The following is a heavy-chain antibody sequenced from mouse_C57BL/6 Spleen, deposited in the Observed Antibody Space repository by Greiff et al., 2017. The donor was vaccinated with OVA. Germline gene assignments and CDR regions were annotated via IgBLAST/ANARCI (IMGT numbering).Heavy chain of an antibody. Sequence: QVQLQQSGPGLVQPSHSLSITCTVSGFSLTSYGVHWVRQSPGQGLEWLGVIWSGGSTDYNAAFISRLSTSKDNSKSQVFFKMNSLQADDTAIYYCARQTTVVATDYAMDDWGQGTSVTVSS. CDR1: GFSLTSYG. J-gene: IGHJ4*01. CDR2: IWSGGST. D-gene: IGHD1-1*01. V-gene: IGHV2-2*01. CDR3: ARQTTVVATDYAMDD.